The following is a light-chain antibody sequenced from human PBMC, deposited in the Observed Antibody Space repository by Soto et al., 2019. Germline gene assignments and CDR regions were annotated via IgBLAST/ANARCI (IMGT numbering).Light chain of an antibody. CDR2: GAS. CDR1: QSITTF. V-gene: IGKV1-39*01. CDR3: QQSYSASIT. Sequence: DLQMTQSPSSLSASVGDRVTITCRASQSITTFLSGYHQKPGRAPNLLIYGASSLRSGVPSRFSGSGSGTDFTLTITSLQPEDFGTYYCQQSYSASITFGQGTRLDVK. J-gene: IGKJ5*01.